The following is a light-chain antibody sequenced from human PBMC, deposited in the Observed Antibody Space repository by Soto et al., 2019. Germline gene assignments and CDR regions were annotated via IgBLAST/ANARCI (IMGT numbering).Light chain of an antibody. J-gene: IGKJ5*01. CDR3: QHYNDWPPIT. Sequence: EIMMTQSPATLSVSPGESATLSCRASQSVSNTLAWYQPKPGQAPRLLIYYASTRATAIPARFSGSGSGTEFTLTISSIQSEDFALYYCQHYNDWPPITFGQGTRLEIK. CDR2: YAS. CDR1: QSVSNT. V-gene: IGKV3-15*01.